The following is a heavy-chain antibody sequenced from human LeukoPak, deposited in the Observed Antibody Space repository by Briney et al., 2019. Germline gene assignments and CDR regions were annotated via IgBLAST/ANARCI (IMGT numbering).Heavy chain of an antibody. D-gene: IGHD3-16*01. CDR2: ISSNNGNT. CDR1: GYTFTSHG. V-gene: IGHV1-18*01. Sequence: ASVKLSCKASGYTFTSHGISWVRQAPGQGLEWMGWISSNNGNTKYAQKFQGGVTMTTETSTSTAYMELRSLRSDDTAVYYCARDEGGPVNYWGQGTLVTVSS. CDR3: ARDEGGPVNY. J-gene: IGHJ4*02.